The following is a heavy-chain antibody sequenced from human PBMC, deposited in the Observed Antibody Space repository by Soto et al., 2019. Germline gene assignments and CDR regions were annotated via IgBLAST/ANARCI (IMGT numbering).Heavy chain of an antibody. CDR2: IIPISETT. CDR1: GGTFSSYA. Sequence: QVQLVQSGAEVKKPGSSVKVSCKASGGTFSSYAISWVRQAPGQGLEWMGGIIPISETTNYAQKVQGRVTITTDESKSTAYMELSSLRSEDTAVYYCARSQGSSTSLEIYYCYFYGMDVWGQGTTVTVSS. J-gene: IGHJ6*02. D-gene: IGHD2-2*01. CDR3: ARSQGSSTSLEIYYCYFYGMDV. V-gene: IGHV1-69*01.